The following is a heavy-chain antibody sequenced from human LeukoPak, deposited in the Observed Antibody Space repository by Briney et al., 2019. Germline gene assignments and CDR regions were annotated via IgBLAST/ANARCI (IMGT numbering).Heavy chain of an antibody. CDR2: FDPEDGET. CDR3: ATAPYGDYDS. J-gene: IGHJ5*01. Sequence: ASVTVSRKVSGYTLTELSMHWVRQAPGKGLEWMGGFDPEDGETIYAQKFQGRVTMTEDTSTDTAYMELSSLRSEDTAVYYCATAPYGDYDSWGQGTLVTVSS. CDR1: GYTLTELS. V-gene: IGHV1-24*01. D-gene: IGHD4-17*01.